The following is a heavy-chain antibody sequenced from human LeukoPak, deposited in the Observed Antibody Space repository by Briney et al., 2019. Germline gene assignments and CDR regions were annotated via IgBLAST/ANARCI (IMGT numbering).Heavy chain of an antibody. J-gene: IGHJ3*02. CDR2: FYPEDGET. CDR1: VYTLTQLS. V-gene: IGHV1-24*01. CDR3: ATAKYSSGWYGAFDI. Sequence: ASVKVSCKVSVYTLTQLSMHWVRQAPGKGLEWMGGFYPEDGETIYAQKLQGRVTMTEDTSTDTAYMELSSLRSEDAAVYYCATAKYSSGWYGAFDIWGQGTMVTVSS. D-gene: IGHD6-19*01.